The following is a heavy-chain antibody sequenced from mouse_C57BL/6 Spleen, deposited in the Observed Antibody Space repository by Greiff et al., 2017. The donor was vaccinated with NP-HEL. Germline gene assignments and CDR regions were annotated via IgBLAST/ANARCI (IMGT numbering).Heavy chain of an antibody. CDR3: ATYRKNAMDY. CDR1: GFTFSSYA. CDR2: ISDGGSYT. V-gene: IGHV5-4*03. D-gene: IGHD2-10*01. Sequence: DVKLVESGGGLVKPGGSLKLSCAASGFTFSSYAMSWVRQTPEKRLEWVATISDGGSYTYYPDNVKGRFTISRDNAKNNLYLQMSHLKSEDTAMYYCATYRKNAMDYWGQGTSVTVSS. J-gene: IGHJ4*01.